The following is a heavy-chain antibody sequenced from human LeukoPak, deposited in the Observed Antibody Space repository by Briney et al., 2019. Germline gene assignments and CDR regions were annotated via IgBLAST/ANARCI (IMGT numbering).Heavy chain of an antibody. CDR2: INHSGST. D-gene: IGHD3-3*01. V-gene: IGHV4-34*01. J-gene: IGHJ5*02. Sequence: PSETLSLTCAVYGGSFSGYYWSWIRQPPGKGLEWIGEINHSGSTNYNPSLKSRVTISVDTSKNQFSLKLSSVTAADTAVYYCARGPRLYDFWSGYYSNLNWFDPWGQGTLVTASS. CDR1: GGSFSGYY. CDR3: ARGPRLYDFWSGYYSNLNWFDP.